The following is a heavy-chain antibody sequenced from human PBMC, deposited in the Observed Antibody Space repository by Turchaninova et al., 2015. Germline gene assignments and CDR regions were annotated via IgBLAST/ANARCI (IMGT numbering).Heavy chain of an antibody. J-gene: IGHJ3*02. Sequence: QMQLVQSGAEVKKPGASVKVSCKASGYTFTNYYIHWMQKAPGQGLQWMGVIIPSGGPTMYAKEVQVRGTMPRDTATSTGYMELSSLGSEDTAVYYCARTIGSAFDIWGLGTMVTVSS. CDR3: ARTIGSAFDI. CDR2: IIPSGGPT. V-gene: IGHV1-46*01. D-gene: IGHD1-1*01. CDR1: GYTFTNYY.